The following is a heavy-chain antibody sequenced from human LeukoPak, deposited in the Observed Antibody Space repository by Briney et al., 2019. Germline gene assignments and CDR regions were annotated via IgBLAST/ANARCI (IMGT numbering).Heavy chain of an antibody. CDR3: ARGRTFDN. V-gene: IGHV4-59*01. CDR1: GDSINSYY. Sequence: SETLSLTCSVSGDSINSYYWSWIRQAPGKGLEWIGYIHHSGSTNYNPSLKSRVTISLDTSKNQFSLKLSFVTAADTAVYYCARGRTFDNWGQGTLVTVSS. CDR2: IHHSGST. J-gene: IGHJ4*02.